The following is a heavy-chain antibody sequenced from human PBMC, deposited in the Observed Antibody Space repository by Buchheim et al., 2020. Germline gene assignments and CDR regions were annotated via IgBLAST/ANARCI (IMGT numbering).Heavy chain of an antibody. CDR2: ISGSGGST. CDR3: AKGAIGYGSGYYYYYGMDV. V-gene: IGHV3-23*01. CDR1: GFTFSSYA. D-gene: IGHD3-10*01. J-gene: IGHJ6*02. Sequence: EVQLLESGGGLVQPGGSLRLSCAASGFTFSSYAMSWVRQAPGKGLEWVSAISGSGGSTYYADSVKGRFTISRDNSKNPLYLQMNSLRAEDTAVYYCAKGAIGYGSGYYYYYGMDVWGQGTT.